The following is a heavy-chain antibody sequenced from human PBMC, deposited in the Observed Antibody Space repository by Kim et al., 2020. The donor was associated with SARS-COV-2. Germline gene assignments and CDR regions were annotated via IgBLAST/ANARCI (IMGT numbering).Heavy chain of an antibody. D-gene: IGHD3-22*01. CDR2: IYYSGST. J-gene: IGHJ4*02. Sequence: SETLSLTCTVSGGSISSSSYYWGWIRQPPGKGLEWIGSIYYSGSTYYNPSLKSRVTISVDTSKNQFSLKLSSVTAADTAVYYCARDFLYYDSSGYAFDYWGQGTLVTVSS. CDR3: ARDFLYYDSSGYAFDY. V-gene: IGHV4-39*07. CDR1: GGSISSSSYY.